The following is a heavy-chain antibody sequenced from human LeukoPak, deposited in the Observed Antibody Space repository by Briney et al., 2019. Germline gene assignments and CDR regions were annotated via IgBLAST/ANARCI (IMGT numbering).Heavy chain of an antibody. CDR3: ARLRLSGGSFSVGWFDP. D-gene: IGHD1-26*01. V-gene: IGHV4-4*02. CDR2: IFHSGTT. Sequence: SETLSLTCTVSDEVITSNNWWSWVRQSPGKGLEWIGEIFHSGTTSYKASLESRVTMLLDKSKNQFSLRLNSVTAADTAVYFCARLRLSGGSFSVGWFDPWGQGIQVTVSS. J-gene: IGHJ5*02. CDR1: DEVITSNNW.